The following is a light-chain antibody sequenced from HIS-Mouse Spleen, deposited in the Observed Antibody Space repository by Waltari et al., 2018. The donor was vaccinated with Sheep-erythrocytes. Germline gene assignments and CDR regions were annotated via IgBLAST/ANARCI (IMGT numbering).Light chain of an antibody. V-gene: IGLV2-23*01. CDR1: SSDVGSYNL. Sequence: QSALTQPASVSGSPGQSITISCTGTSSDVGSYNLVSWYQQHPGKAPKLMIYEGSKRTSGVSNRVSGAKYGNTAYLTIAGLQAEDEADYYCCSYAGSSTPWVFGGGTKLTVL. CDR3: CSYAGSSTPWV. J-gene: IGLJ3*02. CDR2: EGS.